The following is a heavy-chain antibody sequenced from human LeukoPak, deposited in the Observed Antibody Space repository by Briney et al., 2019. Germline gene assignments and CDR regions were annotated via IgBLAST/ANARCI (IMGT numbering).Heavy chain of an antibody. D-gene: IGHD3-22*01. V-gene: IGHV3-11*01. Sequence: GGSLRLSCAASGFTFSDYYMSWIRQAPGKGLEWVSYISSSGSTIYYADSVKGRFTISRDNSKNTLYLQMNSLRAEDTAVYYCAKGKYESSGYLLGPWGQGTQVTVSS. CDR3: AKGKYESSGYLLGP. J-gene: IGHJ5*02. CDR2: ISSSGSTI. CDR1: GFTFSDYY.